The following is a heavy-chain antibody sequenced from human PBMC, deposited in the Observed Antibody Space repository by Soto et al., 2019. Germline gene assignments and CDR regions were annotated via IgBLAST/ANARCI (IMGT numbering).Heavy chain of an antibody. D-gene: IGHD1-26*01. CDR3: AKDEGGSYPYYFDY. CDR2: ISWDGGST. J-gene: IGHJ4*02. Sequence: PGGSLRLSCAASGFTFDDYTMHWVRQAPGKGLEWVSLISWDGGSTYYADSVKGRFTISRDNSKNSLYLQMNSLRTEDTALYYCAKDEGGSYPYYFDYWGQGTLVTVSS. V-gene: IGHV3-43*01. CDR1: GFTFDDYT.